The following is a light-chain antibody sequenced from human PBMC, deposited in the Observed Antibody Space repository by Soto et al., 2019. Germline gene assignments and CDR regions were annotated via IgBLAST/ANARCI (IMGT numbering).Light chain of an antibody. V-gene: IGKV1-5*01. J-gene: IGKJ1*01. Sequence: DIQMTQSPSTLSGSVGDRVTITCRASQTISSWLAWYQQKPGKAPKLLIYDASSLESGVPSRFSGSGSGTDFTLTISSLQPEDFATYYCQQSYSFPRTFGQGTKVDIK. CDR2: DAS. CDR3: QQSYSFPRT. CDR1: QTISSW.